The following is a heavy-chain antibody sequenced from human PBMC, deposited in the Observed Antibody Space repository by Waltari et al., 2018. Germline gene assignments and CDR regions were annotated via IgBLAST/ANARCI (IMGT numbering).Heavy chain of an antibody. CDR3: ATGGITMVRGDTFDY. D-gene: IGHD3-10*01. CDR1: GYPLTDFS. V-gene: IGHV1-24*01. CDR2: FDPEDGET. Sequence: QVPLVQSGAEVKTPGASVKVSCKDSGYPLTDFSMPWVRQAPGKGLVWMGGFDPEDGETIYAQKFQGRVTMTEDTSTDTAYMELSSLRSEDTAVYYCATGGITMVRGDTFDYWGQGTLVTVSS. J-gene: IGHJ4*02.